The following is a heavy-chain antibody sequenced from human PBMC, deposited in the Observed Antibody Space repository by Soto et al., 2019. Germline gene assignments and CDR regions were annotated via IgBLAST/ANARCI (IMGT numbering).Heavy chain of an antibody. D-gene: IGHD3-3*01. CDR2: IYYSGST. J-gene: IGHJ4*02. CDR1: GGSISSYY. Sequence: SETLSLTCTVSGGSISSYYWSWIRQPPGKGLEWIGYIYYSGSTNYNPSLKSRVTISVDASKNQFSLKLSSVTAADTAVYYCAKALRYFFCDLGQGTPVTVS. V-gene: IGHV4-59*01. CDR3: AKALRYFFCD.